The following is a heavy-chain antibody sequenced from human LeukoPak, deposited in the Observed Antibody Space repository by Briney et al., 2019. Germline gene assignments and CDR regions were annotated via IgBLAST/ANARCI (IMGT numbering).Heavy chain of an antibody. CDR2: IYYSGST. Sequence: PSETLSLTCTVSGGSISSYYWSWIRQPPGKGLEWIGYIYYSGSTNYNPSLKSRVAISVDTSKNQFPLKLSSVTAADTAVYYCARQSLDGSGYLPFDYWGQGTLVTVSS. V-gene: IGHV4-59*08. J-gene: IGHJ4*02. CDR1: GGSISSYY. D-gene: IGHD3-22*01. CDR3: ARQSLDGSGYLPFDY.